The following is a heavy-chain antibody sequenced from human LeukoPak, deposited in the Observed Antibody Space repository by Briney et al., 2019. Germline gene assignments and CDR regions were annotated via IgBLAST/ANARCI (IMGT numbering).Heavy chain of an antibody. CDR2: ISWNSGSI. J-gene: IGHJ4*02. CDR3: AKDGFYSS. D-gene: IGHD6-19*01. Sequence: GGSLRLSCAASGFTFDDYAMHWVWQAPGKGLEWVSGISWNSGSIGYADSAKGRFTISRDNAKNSLYLQMNSLRAEDTALYYCAKDGFYSSWGQGTLVTVSS. V-gene: IGHV3-9*01. CDR1: GFTFDDYA.